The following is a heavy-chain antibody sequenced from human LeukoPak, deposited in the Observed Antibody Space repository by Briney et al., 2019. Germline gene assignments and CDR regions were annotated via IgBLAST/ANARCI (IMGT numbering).Heavy chain of an antibody. Sequence: SETLSLTCTVSGGSISSYYWSWIRQPPGKGLEWIGYIYYSGSTNYNPSLKSRVTISVDTSKNQFSLKLSSVTAADTAVYYCARRRYFDWLTPGDAFDIWGQGTMVTVSS. D-gene: IGHD3-9*01. CDR1: GGSISSYY. CDR2: IYYSGST. V-gene: IGHV4-59*01. J-gene: IGHJ3*02. CDR3: ARRRYFDWLTPGDAFDI.